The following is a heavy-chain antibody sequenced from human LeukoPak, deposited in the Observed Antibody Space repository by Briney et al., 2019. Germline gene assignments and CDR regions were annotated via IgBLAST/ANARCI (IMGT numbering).Heavy chain of an antibody. J-gene: IGHJ4*02. CDR2: INHSGST. V-gene: IGHV4-34*01. CDR3: ARGREVLLWFGESTRSYFDY. CDR1: GGSFSGYY. Sequence: TSETLSLTCAVYGGSFSGYYWSWIRQPPGKGLEWIGEINHSGSTNYNPSLKSRVTISVDTSKNQFSLKLSSVTAADTAVYYCARGREVLLWFGESTRSYFDYWGQGTLATVSS. D-gene: IGHD3-10*01.